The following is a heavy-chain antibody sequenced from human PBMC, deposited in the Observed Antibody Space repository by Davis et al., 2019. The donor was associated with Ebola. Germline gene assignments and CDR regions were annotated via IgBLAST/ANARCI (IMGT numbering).Heavy chain of an antibody. CDR2: INSDGSST. CDR3: ARGPSTGNSFSY. CDR1: GFSFSNYG. J-gene: IGHJ4*02. V-gene: IGHV3-74*01. Sequence: PGGSLRLSCAASGFSFSNYGMHWVRQAPGKGLVWVSRINSDGSSTSYADSVKGRFTISRDNAKNTLYLQMNSLRAEDTAVYYCARGPSTGNSFSYWGQGTLVTVSS. D-gene: IGHD6-13*01.